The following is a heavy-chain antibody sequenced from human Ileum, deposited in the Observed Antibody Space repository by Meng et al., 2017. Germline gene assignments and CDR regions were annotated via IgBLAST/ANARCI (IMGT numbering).Heavy chain of an antibody. D-gene: IGHD1-26*01. CDR2: IHYSGST. CDR1: GDSFTDYY. CDR3: ARRIRGGSYLG. V-gene: IGHV4-34*01. Sequence: QLQLMQWGARMLKPSEPLSLTCNVYGDSFTDYYWNWIRQPPGKGLEWIGEIHYSGSTNYNPSLESRVTISEDTSQKQFSLRLSSVTAADTAVYYCARRIRGGSYLGWGQGTLVTVSS. J-gene: IGHJ4*02.